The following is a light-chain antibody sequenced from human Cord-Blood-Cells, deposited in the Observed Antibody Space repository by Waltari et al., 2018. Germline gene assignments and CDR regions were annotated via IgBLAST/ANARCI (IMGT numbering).Light chain of an antibody. J-gene: IGLJ1*01. CDR1: SSNLGAGYD. Sequence: QSVLTQPPSASGAPGQWVTISCTGSSSNLGAGYDVHRYQQLPGTAPKLLIYGNSNRPSGVPDRFSGSKSGTSASLAITGLQAEDEADYYCQSYDSSLSGYVFGTGTKVTVL. CDR2: GNS. CDR3: QSYDSSLSGYV. V-gene: IGLV1-40*01.